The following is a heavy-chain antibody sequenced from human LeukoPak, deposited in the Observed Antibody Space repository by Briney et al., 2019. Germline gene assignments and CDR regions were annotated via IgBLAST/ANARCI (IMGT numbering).Heavy chain of an antibody. Sequence: PSETLSLTCTVSGGSLSSYYWSWIRQPPGKGLEWIGYIYYSGSTNYNPSLKSRVTISVDTSKNQFSLKLSSVTAADTAVYYCARGSPFLGMGYWGQGTLVTVSS. CDR2: IYYSGST. D-gene: IGHD3-3*02. CDR1: GGSLSSYY. J-gene: IGHJ4*02. CDR3: ARGSPFLGMGY. V-gene: IGHV4-59*01.